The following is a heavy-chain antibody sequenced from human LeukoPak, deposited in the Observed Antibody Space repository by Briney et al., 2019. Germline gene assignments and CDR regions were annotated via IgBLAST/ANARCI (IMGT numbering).Heavy chain of an antibody. V-gene: IGHV4-61*09. CDR1: GGSISSGSYY. J-gene: IGHJ4*02. CDR2: IYSSGTT. D-gene: IGHD1-1*01. Sequence: PSETLSLTCTVSGGSISSGSYYWSWIWQPAGKGLEWIGHIYSSGTTNSNPSLKSRITISLDTSTNQFSLKLSSVTAADTAVYYCARGVRPVDYWGQGTLVTVSS. CDR3: ARGVRPVDY.